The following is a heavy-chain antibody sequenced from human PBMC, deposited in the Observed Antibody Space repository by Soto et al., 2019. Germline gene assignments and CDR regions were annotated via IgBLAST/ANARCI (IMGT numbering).Heavy chain of an antibody. D-gene: IGHD2-2*01. J-gene: IGHJ6*02. CDR3: SRHTPLGYCSSTSCYLTHYYYYGMDV. CDR2: ISAYNGNT. V-gene: IGHV1-18*01. CDR1: GYTFTSYG. Sequence: QVQLVQSGAEVKKPGASVKVSCKASGYTFTSYGISWVRQAPGQGLEWMGWISAYNGNTNYAQKLQGRVTMTTDTSTSTAYMDLRSLRSDDTAVYYCSRHTPLGYCSSTSCYLTHYYYYGMDVWGQGTTVTVSS.